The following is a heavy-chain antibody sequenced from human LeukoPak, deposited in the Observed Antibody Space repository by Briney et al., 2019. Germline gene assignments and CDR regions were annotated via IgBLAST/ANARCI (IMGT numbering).Heavy chain of an antibody. J-gene: IGHJ2*01. Sequence: PGGSLRLSCAASGFIFSDYYMSWIRQAPGKGLEWVSYISSSGITIYYADSVKGRFTISRDNAKNSLYLQMNSLRAEDTAVYYCAKASDSWYFDLWGRGTLVTVSS. D-gene: IGHD6-6*01. CDR1: GFIFSDYY. V-gene: IGHV3-11*01. CDR3: AKASDSWYFDL. CDR2: ISSSGITI.